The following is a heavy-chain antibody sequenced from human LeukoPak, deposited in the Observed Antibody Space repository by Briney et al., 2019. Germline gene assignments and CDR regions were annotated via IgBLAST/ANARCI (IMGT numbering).Heavy chain of an antibody. Sequence: PSETLSLTCTVSGGSISSYCWSWIRQPPGKGLEWIGYIYYSGSTNYNPSLKSRVTISVDTSKNQFSLKLSSVTAADTAVYYCARDQGSGWADYWGQGTPVTVSS. CDR2: IYYSGST. J-gene: IGHJ4*02. CDR1: GGSISSYC. D-gene: IGHD6-19*01. CDR3: ARDQGSGWADY. V-gene: IGHV4-59*01.